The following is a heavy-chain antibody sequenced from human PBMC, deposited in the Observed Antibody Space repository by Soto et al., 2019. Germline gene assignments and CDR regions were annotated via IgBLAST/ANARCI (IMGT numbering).Heavy chain of an antibody. J-gene: IGHJ6*02. CDR2: VYDSGST. V-gene: IGHV4-59*01. CDR1: GDSINNYY. CDR3: ARGTKYYYQGMDV. Sequence: LSLTCTVSGDSINNYYWTWIRQPPGKGLEWIGCVYDSGSTSYNPSLKSRLTISVDTSKNQFSLKLKSVTAADTAVYYCARGTKYYYQGMDVWGQGTTVTVSS.